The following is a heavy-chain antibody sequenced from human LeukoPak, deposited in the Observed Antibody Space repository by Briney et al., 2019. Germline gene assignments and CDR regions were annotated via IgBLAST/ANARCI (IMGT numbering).Heavy chain of an antibody. J-gene: IGHJ4*02. Sequence: SGTLSLTCAVYGGSFSGYYWSWIRQPPGKGLEWIGEINHSGSTNYNPSLKSRVTISVDTSKNQFSLKLSSVTAADTAVYYCAGGYCRSYQYYFDYWGLGTLVTVSS. D-gene: IGHD6-6*01. CDR2: INHSGST. V-gene: IGHV4-34*01. CDR3: AGGYCRSYQYYFDY. CDR1: GGSFSGYY.